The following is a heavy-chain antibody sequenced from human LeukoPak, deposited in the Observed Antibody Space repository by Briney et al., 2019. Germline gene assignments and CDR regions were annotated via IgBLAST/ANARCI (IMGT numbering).Heavy chain of an antibody. CDR3: ARDGLGYYYDSSGYGRYDWFDP. D-gene: IGHD3-22*01. V-gene: IGHV1-18*01. CDR2: ISAYNGNT. Sequence: ASVTVSCTASGYTFTSYGISWVRQAPGQGLEWMGWISAYNGNTNYAQKLQGRVTMTTDTSTSTAYMELRSLRSDDTAVYYCARDGLGYYYDSSGYGRYDWFDPWGQGTLVTVSS. J-gene: IGHJ5*02. CDR1: GYTFTSYG.